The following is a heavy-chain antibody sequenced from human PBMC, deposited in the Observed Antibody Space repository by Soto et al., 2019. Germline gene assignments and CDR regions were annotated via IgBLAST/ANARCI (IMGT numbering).Heavy chain of an antibody. D-gene: IGHD6-13*01. CDR2: IYYSGST. V-gene: IGHV4-59*01. J-gene: IGHJ5*02. CDR1: GGSINSYY. Sequence: SETLSLTCTVSGGSINSYYWSWIRQPPGKGLEWIGHIYYSGSTNYNPSLKSRVTISVDTSKNQFSLKLSSVTAADTAVYYCASSSSLNWFDPWGQGTLVTVSS. CDR3: ASSSSLNWFDP.